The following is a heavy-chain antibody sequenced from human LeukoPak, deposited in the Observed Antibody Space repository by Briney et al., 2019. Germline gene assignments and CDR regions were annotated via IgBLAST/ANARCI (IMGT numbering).Heavy chain of an antibody. Sequence: GGSLRLSCAASGFTFSDYYMTWLRQAPGKGLEWVSYISSSGTAKYYADSVKGRFTISRDNAKNSLYLQMNSLRDEDTAVYYCARVSPDSGAYYYYYGMDVWGQGTTVTVSS. CDR1: GFTFSDYY. CDR3: ARVSPDSGAYYYYYGMDV. J-gene: IGHJ6*02. D-gene: IGHD1-26*01. V-gene: IGHV3-11*04. CDR2: ISSSGTAK.